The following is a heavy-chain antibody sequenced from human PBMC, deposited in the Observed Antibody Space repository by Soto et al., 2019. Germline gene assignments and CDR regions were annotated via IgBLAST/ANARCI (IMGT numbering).Heavy chain of an antibody. V-gene: IGHV1-69*06. CDR2: IIPIFGTA. D-gene: IGHD2-2*01. CDR3: ARVMQSIVVVPAAARNYYYYGMDV. J-gene: IGHJ6*02. CDR1: GGTFSSYA. Sequence: GASVKVSCKASGGTFSSYAISWVRQAPGQGLEWMGGIIPIFGTANYAQKFQGRVTITADKSTSTAYMELSSLRSEDTAVYYCARVMQSIVVVPAAARNYYYYGMDVWGQGTTVTVSS.